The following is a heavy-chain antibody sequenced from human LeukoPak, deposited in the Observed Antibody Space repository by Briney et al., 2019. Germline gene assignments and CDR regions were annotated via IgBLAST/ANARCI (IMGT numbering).Heavy chain of an antibody. CDR2: ISSSSSTI. CDR3: ARGYCSSTSCPGVYFQH. D-gene: IGHD2-2*01. Sequence: GGSLRLSCAASGFTFSSYSMNWVRQAPGKGLEWVSYISSSSSTIYYADSVKGRFTISRDNSKNTLYLQMNSLRAEDTAVYYCARGYCSSTSCPGVYFQHWGQGTLVTVSS. J-gene: IGHJ1*01. CDR1: GFTFSSYS. V-gene: IGHV3-48*01.